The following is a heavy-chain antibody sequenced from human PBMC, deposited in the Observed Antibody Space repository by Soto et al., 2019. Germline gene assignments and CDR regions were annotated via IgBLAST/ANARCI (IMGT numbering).Heavy chain of an antibody. J-gene: IGHJ4*01. Sequence: QVQLVQSGAEVKKPGASVKVSCKASGYTFTSYGISWVRQAPGQGLEWMGWISAYNGNTNHAQKLQGRVTMTTDTATRIAHKKLRSMTYDETALYCCASDNGRASDNWAHGTLVTVSP. V-gene: IGHV1-18*01. CDR2: ISAYNGNT. CDR1: GYTFTSYG. D-gene: IGHD2-8*01. CDR3: ASDNGRASDN.